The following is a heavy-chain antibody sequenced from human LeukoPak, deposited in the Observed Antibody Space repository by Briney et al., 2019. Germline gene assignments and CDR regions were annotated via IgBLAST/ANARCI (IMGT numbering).Heavy chain of an antibody. V-gene: IGHV1-2*02. CDR2: INPNSGGT. CDR3: ARVYYGSGSFNWFDP. J-gene: IGHJ5*02. CDR1: GYTFTDYY. Sequence: ASVKVSCKASGYTFTDYYMHWVRQAPGQGLEWMGWINPNSGGTNYAQKFQGRVTMTRDTSISTAYMELSRLKSDDTAVYYCARVYYGSGSFNWFDPWGQETLVTVSS. D-gene: IGHD3-10*01.